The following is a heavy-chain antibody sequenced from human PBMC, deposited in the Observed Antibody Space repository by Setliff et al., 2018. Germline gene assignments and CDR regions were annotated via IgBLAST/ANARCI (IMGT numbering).Heavy chain of an antibody. CDR3: ARGPRDGYNSGLDY. D-gene: IGHD5-12*01. J-gene: IGHJ4*02. CDR2: IRDKANRYTT. CDR1: GFTFSRYW. Sequence: PGGSLRLSCVTSGFTFSRYWMSWVRQAPGKGLEWVGRIRDKANRYTTEYAASVKGRFTISRPDSEISMYLQMNSLETEDTAVYFCARGPRDGYNSGLDYWGQGALVTVSS. V-gene: IGHV3-72*01.